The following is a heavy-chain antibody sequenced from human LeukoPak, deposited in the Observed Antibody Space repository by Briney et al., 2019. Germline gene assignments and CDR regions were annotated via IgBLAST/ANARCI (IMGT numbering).Heavy chain of an antibody. CDR1: GLTFDDYG. V-gene: IGHV3-20*04. CDR2: INWNGGST. Sequence: GGSLRLSCAASGLTFDDYGMSWVRQAPGKGLEWVSGINWNGGSTGYADSVKGRFTISRDNAKNSLYLQMNSLRAEDTALYYCARDAGLPIFGVVPHWIYWGQGTLVTVSS. D-gene: IGHD3-3*01. CDR3: ARDAGLPIFGVVPHWIY. J-gene: IGHJ4*02.